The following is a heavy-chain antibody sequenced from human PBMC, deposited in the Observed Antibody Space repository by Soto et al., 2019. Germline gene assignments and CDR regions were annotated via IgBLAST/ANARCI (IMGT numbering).Heavy chain of an antibody. D-gene: IGHD4-17*01. J-gene: IGHJ6*02. CDR3: ASGWSTTVTPSDMDV. CDR1: GYTFTGYY. CDR2: INPNSGGT. Sequence: ASVKVSCKASGYTFTGYYMHWVRQAPGQGLEWMGWINPNSGGTNYAQKLQGRVTMTRDTSISTAYMELSRLRSDDTAVYYCASGWSTTVTPSDMDVWGQGTTVTVSS. V-gene: IGHV1-2*02.